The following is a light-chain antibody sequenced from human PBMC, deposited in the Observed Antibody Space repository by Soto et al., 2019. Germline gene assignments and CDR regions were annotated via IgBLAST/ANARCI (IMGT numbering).Light chain of an antibody. CDR1: SSDIGGYNS. CDR3: SSYTTSSTPFV. J-gene: IGLJ1*01. Sequence: QSVLTQPASVSGSPGQSITISCTGTSSDIGGYNSVSWYQQHPGKAPKLVIYAVSNRPSGVSSRFSGSKSGNTASLTMSGLQAEDEATYYCSSYTTSSTPFVFGTGTKSPS. CDR2: AVS. V-gene: IGLV2-14*01.